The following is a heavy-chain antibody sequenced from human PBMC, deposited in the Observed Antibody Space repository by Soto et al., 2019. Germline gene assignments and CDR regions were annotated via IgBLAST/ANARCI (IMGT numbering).Heavy chain of an antibody. D-gene: IGHD4-17*01. J-gene: IGHJ4*02. V-gene: IGHV1-18*01. Sequence: QVPLVQSGAEVKKPGASVNVSCKASDYTFTNYGISWVRQAPGQGPEWMGWVSPYNGNTHYAQKFQGTVTMTTDTSTITADMELSSLRSDYTAIYYCARDVDYAYYFDYRGQGTLLTVSS. CDR3: ARDVDYAYYFDY. CDR1: DYTFTNYG. CDR2: VSPYNGNT.